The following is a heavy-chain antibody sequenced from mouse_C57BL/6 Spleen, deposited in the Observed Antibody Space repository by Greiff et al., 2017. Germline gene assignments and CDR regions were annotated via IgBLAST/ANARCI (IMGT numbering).Heavy chain of an antibody. Sequence: QVQLQQPGAELVMPGASVKLSCKASGYTFTSYWMHWVKQRPGQGLEWIGEIDPSDSYTNYNQKFKGKSTLTVDKSSSTPYMQLSSLTSEDSAVYYCARWDLRCYFDVWGTGTTVTVSS. V-gene: IGHV1-69*01. J-gene: IGHJ1*03. CDR1: GYTFTSYW. CDR2: IDPSDSYT. D-gene: IGHD4-1*01. CDR3: ARWDLRCYFDV.